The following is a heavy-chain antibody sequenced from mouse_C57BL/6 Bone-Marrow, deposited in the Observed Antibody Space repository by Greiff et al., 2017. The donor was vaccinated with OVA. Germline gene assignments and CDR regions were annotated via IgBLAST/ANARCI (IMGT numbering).Heavy chain of an antibody. D-gene: IGHD1-1*01. V-gene: IGHV1-81*01. CDR1: GYTFTSYG. Sequence: QVHVKQSGAELARPGASVKLSCKASGYTFTSYGISWVKQRTGQGLEWIGEIYPRSGNTYYNEKFKGKATLTADKSSSTAYMELRSLTSEDSAVYFCARDYGSSFAYWGQGTLVTVSA. CDR2: IYPRSGNT. J-gene: IGHJ3*01. CDR3: ARDYGSSFAY.